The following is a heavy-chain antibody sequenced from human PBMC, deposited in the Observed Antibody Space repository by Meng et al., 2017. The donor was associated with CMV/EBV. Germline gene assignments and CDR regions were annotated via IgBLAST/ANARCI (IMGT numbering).Heavy chain of an antibody. Sequence: GGSLRLSCAASGFTVSSNYMSWVRQAPGKGLEWVSVIYSGGSTYYADSVKGRFTISRDNAKNSLYLQMNSLRAEDTALHYCAKGILVQLEPLGGDGGMDVWGQGTTVTVSS. CDR3: AKGILVQLEPLGGDGGMDV. J-gene: IGHJ6*02. CDR2: IYSGGST. V-gene: IGHV3-53*05. D-gene: IGHD1-1*01. CDR1: GFTVSSNY.